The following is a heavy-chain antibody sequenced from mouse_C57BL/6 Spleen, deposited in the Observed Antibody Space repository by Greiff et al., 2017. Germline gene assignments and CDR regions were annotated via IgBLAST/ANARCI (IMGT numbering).Heavy chain of an antibody. V-gene: IGHV3-6*01. Sequence: VQLQQSGPGLVKPSQSLSLTCSVTGYSITSGYYWNWIRQFPGNKLEWMGYISYDGSNNYNPSLKNRISITRDTSKNQFFLKLNSVTTEDTATYYCAIDYGFAYWGQGTLVTVSA. CDR1: GYSITSGYY. CDR2: ISYDGSN. CDR3: AIDYGFAY. D-gene: IGHD2-4*01. J-gene: IGHJ3*01.